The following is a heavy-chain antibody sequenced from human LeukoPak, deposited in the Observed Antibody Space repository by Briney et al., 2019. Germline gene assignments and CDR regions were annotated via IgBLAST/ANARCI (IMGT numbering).Heavy chain of an antibody. CDR3: AKDRHAPGRYCSSTTCFPFDS. CDR1: GLTFSSYD. D-gene: IGHD2-2*01. Sequence: GGSLRLPCAVSGLTFSSYDMSWVRQAPGKGLEWVSAISGSGGSTYYADSVKGRFTISRDNSKKTLYLQMNSLRAEDTAVYYCAKDRHAPGRYCSSTTCFPFDSWGQGTLVTVSS. V-gene: IGHV3-23*01. J-gene: IGHJ5*01. CDR2: ISGSGGST.